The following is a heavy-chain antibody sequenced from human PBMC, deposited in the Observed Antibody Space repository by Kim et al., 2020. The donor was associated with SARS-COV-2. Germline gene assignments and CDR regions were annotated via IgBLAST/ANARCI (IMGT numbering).Heavy chain of an antibody. CDR3: ARSIAAAGPQFDY. J-gene: IGHJ4*02. D-gene: IGHD6-13*01. V-gene: IGHV6-1*01. Sequence: AVPVKSRITINPYTSKNQFSLQLNSVTPEDPAVYYCARSIAAAGPQFDYWGQGTLVTVSS.